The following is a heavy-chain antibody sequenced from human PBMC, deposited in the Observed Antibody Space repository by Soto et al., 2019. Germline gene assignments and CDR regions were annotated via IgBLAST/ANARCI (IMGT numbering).Heavy chain of an antibody. D-gene: IGHD2-2*02. CDR3: ARDPTVVVPAAISGWAFDP. J-gene: IGHJ5*02. CDR2: INPRGGST. CDR1: GYTFTSYY. Sequence: ASVKVSCKASGYTFTSYYMHWVRQAPGQGLEWMGIINPRGGSTSYAQKFQGRVTMTRDTSTSTVYMELSSLRSEDTAVYYCARDPTVVVPAAISGWAFDPWGQGTLVTVSS. V-gene: IGHV1-46*01.